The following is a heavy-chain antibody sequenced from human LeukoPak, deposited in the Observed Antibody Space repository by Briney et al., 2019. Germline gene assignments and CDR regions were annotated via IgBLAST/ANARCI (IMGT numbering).Heavy chain of an antibody. CDR2: ISFDGSKR. J-gene: IGHJ3*01. V-gene: IGHV3-30*18. D-gene: IGHD3-10*01. CDR3: AKDITHSSAFDG. Sequence: GGSLRLSCAAFGFTFSSYGMHWVRQTPGKGLEWVAVISFDGSKRYYVDSVKGRFTISRDDSKNTLYLQMNSLRAEDTAVYYCAKDITHSSAFDGWGQGTMVTVSS. CDR1: GFTFSSYG.